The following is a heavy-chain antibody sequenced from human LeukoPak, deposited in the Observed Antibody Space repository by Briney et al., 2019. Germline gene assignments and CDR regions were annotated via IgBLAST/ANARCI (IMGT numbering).Heavy chain of an antibody. J-gene: IGHJ6*03. CDR1: GFTFSSYW. CDR3: AREAAVAEEAGVYYYYYYMDV. CDR2: IKQDRSEK. D-gene: IGHD6-19*01. V-gene: IGHV3-7*01. Sequence: PGGSLRLSCAASGFTFSSYWMSWVRQAPGKGLEWVANIKQDRSEKYYVDSVKGRFTISRDNAKNSLYLQMNSLRAEDTAVYYCAREAAVAEEAGVYYYYYYMDVWGKGTTVTVSS.